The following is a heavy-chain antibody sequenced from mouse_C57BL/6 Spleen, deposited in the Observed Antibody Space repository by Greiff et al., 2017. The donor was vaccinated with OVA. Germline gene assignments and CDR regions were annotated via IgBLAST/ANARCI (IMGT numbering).Heavy chain of an antibody. CDR1: GFTFSSYG. Sequence: EVKLVESGGDLVKPGGSLKLSCAASGFTFSSYGMSLVRPTPDTRLEWVATISSGGIYTYYPDSVKGRFTISRDNAKNTLYLQMSSLKSEDTAMYYCARRGTGTDYFDYWGQGTTLTVSS. J-gene: IGHJ2*01. CDR2: ISSGGIYT. CDR3: ARRGTGTDYFDY. V-gene: IGHV5-6*02. D-gene: IGHD4-1*01.